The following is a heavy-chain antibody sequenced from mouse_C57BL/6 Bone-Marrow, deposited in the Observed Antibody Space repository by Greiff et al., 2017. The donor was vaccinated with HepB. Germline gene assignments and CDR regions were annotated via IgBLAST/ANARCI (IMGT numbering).Heavy chain of an antibody. CDR1: GYSITSGYY. CDR2: ISYDGSN. V-gene: IGHV3-6*01. CDR3: ARDRGHVYYGNYGY. Sequence: EVKLMESGPGLVKPSQSLSLTCSVTGYSITSGYYWNWIRQFPGNKLEWMGYISYDGSNNYNPSLKNRISITRDTSKNQFFLKLNSVTTEDTATYYCARDRGHVYYGNYGYWGQGTTLTVSS. D-gene: IGHD2-1*01. J-gene: IGHJ2*01.